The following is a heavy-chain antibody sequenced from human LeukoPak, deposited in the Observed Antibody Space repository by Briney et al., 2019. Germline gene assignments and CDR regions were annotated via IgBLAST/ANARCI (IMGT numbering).Heavy chain of an antibody. CDR3: AKAKTAAGLSWFDP. V-gene: IGHV3-23*01. CDR2: ISGSGGST. CDR1: GFTFSSYA. D-gene: IGHD6-13*01. Sequence: GRSLRLSCAASGFTFSSYAMSWVRQAPGKGLEWVSAISGSGGSTYYAESVKGRFTISRDNSTNTLYLQMNSLRAEDTAVYYCAKAKTAAGLSWFDPWGQGTLVTVSS. J-gene: IGHJ5*02.